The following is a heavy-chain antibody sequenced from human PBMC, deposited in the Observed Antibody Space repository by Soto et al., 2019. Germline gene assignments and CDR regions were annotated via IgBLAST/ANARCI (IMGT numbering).Heavy chain of an antibody. J-gene: IGHJ4*02. V-gene: IGHV3-30*18. CDR2: TSYDGGDE. CDR1: GFTFSTYG. CDR3: AKDRRTSSCFDY. D-gene: IGHD2-15*01. Sequence: PGGSLRLSCAASGFTFSTYGMHWVRQAPGKGLEWVALTSYDGGDEYYADSVKGRFTISRDNSKNTLYLQMNSLRAEDTAVYYCAKDRRTSSCFDYWGQGTLVTVSS.